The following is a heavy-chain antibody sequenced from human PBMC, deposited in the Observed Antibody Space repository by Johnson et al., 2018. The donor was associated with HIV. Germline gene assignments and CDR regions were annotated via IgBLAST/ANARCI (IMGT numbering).Heavy chain of an antibody. D-gene: IGHD5-24*01. CDR3: AKDISQWLIRAFDI. CDR1: GFTFSSYA. J-gene: IGHJ3*02. Sequence: QVLLVESGGGVVQPGRSLRLSCAASGFTFSSYAMHWVRQAPGKGLEWVAVISYDGSNKYYADSVKGRFTISRDNSKNTLYLQMNSLRAEDTAVYYCAKDISQWLIRAFDIWGQGTMVTVSS. V-gene: IGHV3-30*04. CDR2: ISYDGSNK.